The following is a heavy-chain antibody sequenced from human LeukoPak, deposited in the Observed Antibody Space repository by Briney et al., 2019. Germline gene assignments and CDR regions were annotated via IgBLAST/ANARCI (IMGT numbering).Heavy chain of an antibody. Sequence: SVKVSCKASGYTFTSYGISWVRQAPGQGLEWMGWISAYNGNTNYAQKLQGRVTMTTDTSTSTAYMELRSLRSDDTAVYYCARDEPIVGATSIDYWGQGTLVTVSS. CDR2: ISAYNGNT. D-gene: IGHD1-26*01. J-gene: IGHJ4*02. V-gene: IGHV1-18*01. CDR1: GYTFTSYG. CDR3: ARDEPIVGATSIDY.